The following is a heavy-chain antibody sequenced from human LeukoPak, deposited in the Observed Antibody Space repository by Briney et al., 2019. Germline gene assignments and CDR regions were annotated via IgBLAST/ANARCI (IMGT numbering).Heavy chain of an antibody. CDR2: IWYDGSNK. J-gene: IGHJ4*02. V-gene: IGHV3-33*06. CDR3: AKGRGTTVTSAANY. D-gene: IGHD4-17*01. Sequence: GRSLRLSCAASGFTFSSYGMHWVRQAPGKGLEWVAVIWYDGSNKYYADSVKDRFTISRDNSKNTLSLQMNSLRAEDTAVYYCAKGRGTTVTSAANYWGQGTLVTVSS. CDR1: GFTFSSYG.